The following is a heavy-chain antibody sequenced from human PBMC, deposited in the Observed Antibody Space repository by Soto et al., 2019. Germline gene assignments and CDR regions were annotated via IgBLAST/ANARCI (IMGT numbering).Heavy chain of an antibody. CDR3: AKAHGRDGYNWGGSDFDY. J-gene: IGHJ4*02. CDR2: ISYDGSNK. D-gene: IGHD5-18*01. CDR1: GFTFSSYG. Sequence: GGSLRLSCAASGFTFSSYGMHWVRQAPGKGLEWVAVISYDGSNKYYADSVKGRFTISRDNSKNTLYLQMNSLIAEDTAVYYFAKAHGRDGYNWGGSDFDYWGLGTLVTVSS. V-gene: IGHV3-30*18.